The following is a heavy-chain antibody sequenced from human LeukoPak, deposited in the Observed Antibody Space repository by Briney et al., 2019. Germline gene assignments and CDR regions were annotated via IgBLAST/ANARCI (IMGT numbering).Heavy chain of an antibody. CDR2: IIPIFGTA. V-gene: IGHV1-69*13. J-gene: IGHJ4*02. CDR3: ASDYGGNSGFLDY. CDR1: GGTFSSYA. Sequence: SVKVSYKASGGTFSSYAISWVRQAPGQGLEWMGGIIPIFGTANYAQKFQGRVTITADESTSTAYMELSSLRSEDTAVYYRASDYGGNSGFLDYWGQGTLVTVSS. D-gene: IGHD4-23*01.